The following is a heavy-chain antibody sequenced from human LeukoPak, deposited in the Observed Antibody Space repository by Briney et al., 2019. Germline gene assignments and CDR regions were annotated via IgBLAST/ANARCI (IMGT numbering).Heavy chain of an antibody. J-gene: IGHJ6*03. Sequence: SETLSLTCTVSGGSISSGSYYWRWIRQPAGKGLEWIGRIYTSGSTNYNPSLKSRVTISVDTSKNQFSLKLSSVTAADTAVYYCARDGYKRSGYQVAYYMDVWGKGATVTVSS. CDR2: IYTSGST. D-gene: IGHD3-3*01. CDR3: ARDGYKRSGYQVAYYMDV. V-gene: IGHV4-61*02. CDR1: GGSISSGSYY.